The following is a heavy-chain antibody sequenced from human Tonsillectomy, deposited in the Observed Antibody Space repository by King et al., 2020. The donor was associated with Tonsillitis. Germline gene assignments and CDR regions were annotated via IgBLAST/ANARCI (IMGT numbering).Heavy chain of an antibody. CDR2: IRSRAFGGTP. Sequence: VQLVQSGGGLVQPGRSLRLSCTASGFTLGDYAMSWVRQAPGKGLEWVGFIRSRAFGGTPEYAASVKGRFTISRDDSKSIAYLQMNSLKTEDTAVYYCTVIYYYDSSGRWFDPWGQGTLDTVSS. V-gene: IGHV3-49*04. D-gene: IGHD3-22*01. J-gene: IGHJ5*02. CDR1: GFTLGDYA. CDR3: TVIYYYDSSGRWFDP.